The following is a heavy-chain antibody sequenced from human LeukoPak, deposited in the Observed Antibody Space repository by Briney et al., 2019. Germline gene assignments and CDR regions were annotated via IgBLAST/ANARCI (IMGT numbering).Heavy chain of an antibody. D-gene: IGHD5-12*01. V-gene: IGHV1-18*01. J-gene: IGHJ4*02. CDR2: ISAYNGNT. Sequence: ASVKVSCKASGYTFTSYGISWVRQAPGQGLEWTGWISAYNGNTNYAQKLQGRVTMTTDTSTSTAYMELRSLRSDDTAVYYCARDEGYSGYDGFDYWGQGTLVTVSS. CDR1: GYTFTSYG. CDR3: ARDEGYSGYDGFDY.